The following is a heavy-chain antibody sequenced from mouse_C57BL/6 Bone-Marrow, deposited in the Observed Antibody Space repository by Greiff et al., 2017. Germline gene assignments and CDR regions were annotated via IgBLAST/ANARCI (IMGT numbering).Heavy chain of an antibody. J-gene: IGHJ1*03. CDR3: VRETSGGYYGYFDV. Sequence: DVKLVESGGGLVQPKGSLKLSCAASGFTFNTYAMHWVRQAPGKGLEWVARIRSKSSNYATYYADSVKDRFTISRDDSQSMLYLQMNNLKTEDTAMYYCVRETSGGYYGYFDVWGTGTTVTVSS. CDR1: GFTFNTYA. CDR2: IRSKSSNYAT. V-gene: IGHV10-3*01. D-gene: IGHD1-1*02.